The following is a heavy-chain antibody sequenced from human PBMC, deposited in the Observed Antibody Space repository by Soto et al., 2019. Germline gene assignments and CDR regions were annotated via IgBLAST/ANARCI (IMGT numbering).Heavy chain of an antibody. CDR1: GFTFSSYA. Sequence: PGGSLRLSCAASGFTFSSYAMSWVRQAPGKGLEWVSAISGSGGSTYYADSVKGRFTISRDNSKNTLYLQMNSLRAEDTAVYYCAKDLGYSYASRGYNWFDPWGQGTLVTVSS. CDR2: ISGSGGST. J-gene: IGHJ5*02. V-gene: IGHV3-23*01. CDR3: AKDLGYSYASRGYNWFDP. D-gene: IGHD5-18*01.